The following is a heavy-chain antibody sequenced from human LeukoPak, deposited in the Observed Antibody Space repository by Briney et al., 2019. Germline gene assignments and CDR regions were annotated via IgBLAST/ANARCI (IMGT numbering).Heavy chain of an antibody. CDR2: IYYSGST. CDR3: ARDRYSSSDRGDYYYGMDV. J-gene: IGHJ6*02. CDR1: GGSISSYY. V-gene: IGHV4-59*01. D-gene: IGHD6-6*01. Sequence: SETLSLTCTVSGGSISSYYWSWIRQPPGKGLEWVGYIYYSGSTNYNPSLKSRVTISVDTSKNQFSLKLSSVTAADTAVYYCARDRYSSSDRGDYYYGMDVWGQGTTVTVSS.